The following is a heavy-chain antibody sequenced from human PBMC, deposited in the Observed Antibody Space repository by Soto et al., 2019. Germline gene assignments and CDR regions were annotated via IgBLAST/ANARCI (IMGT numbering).Heavy chain of an antibody. CDR2: ISAYNGNT. D-gene: IGHD3-9*01. CDR3: AGGPNYDILTGNYDGMDV. Sequence: QVQLVQSGAEVKKPGASVKVPCKASGYTFSTYGISWVRQAPGQGLEWMGWISAYNGNTNYAQKLQARVTMTTYTSTRTAYLELRSLRSDDTAVYYCAGGPNYDILTGNYDGMDVWGQGTTVTVSS. J-gene: IGHJ6*02. CDR1: GYTFSTYG. V-gene: IGHV1-18*01.